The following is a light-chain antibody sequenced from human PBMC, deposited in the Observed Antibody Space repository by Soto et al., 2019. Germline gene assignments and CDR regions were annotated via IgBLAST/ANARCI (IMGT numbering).Light chain of an antibody. CDR1: QSLVYSDGNTY. Sequence: DVVMTQSPLSLPVTLGQPASISCRSSQSLVYSDGNTYLNWFHQRPGQSPRRLIYQVSNRDSGVPDRFSGSGSGTDFTLKISRMEAEDVGVYYCLQGTYWPLTFGGGTKVEIK. J-gene: IGKJ4*01. CDR3: LQGTYWPLT. V-gene: IGKV2-30*01. CDR2: QVS.